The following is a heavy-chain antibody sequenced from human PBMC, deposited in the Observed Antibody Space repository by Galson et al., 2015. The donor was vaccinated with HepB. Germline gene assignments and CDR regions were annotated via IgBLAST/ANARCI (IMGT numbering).Heavy chain of an antibody. CDR3: ARDRWVGSSSWNRWFDP. V-gene: IGHV3-7*01. CDR1: GFTFSGYW. CDR2: IKQDGSEI. J-gene: IGHJ5*02. Sequence: SLRLSCAASGFTFSGYWMSWVRQAPGKGLEWVANIKQDGSEIYCVDPVKGRFTISRDNAKNSVYLQMNSLRAEDTAVYYCARDRWVGSSSWNRWFDPWGQGTQVTVSS. D-gene: IGHD6-6*01.